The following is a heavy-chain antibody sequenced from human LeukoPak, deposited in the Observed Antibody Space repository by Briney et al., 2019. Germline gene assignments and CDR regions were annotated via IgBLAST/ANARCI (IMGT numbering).Heavy chain of an antibody. J-gene: IGHJ4*02. D-gene: IGHD4-23*01. CDR1: GFTFSDYW. V-gene: IGHV3-74*01. CDR3: ARRAGVYSHPYDY. CDR2: IKSDGGLT. Sequence: PGGSLRLSCAASGFTFSDYWMHWVRQAPGKGLVWVSRIKSDGGLTNYADSVKGRFTISRDNTKNTLYLQLNSLRAEDTAVYYCARRAGVYSHPYDYWGQGTLVTVSS.